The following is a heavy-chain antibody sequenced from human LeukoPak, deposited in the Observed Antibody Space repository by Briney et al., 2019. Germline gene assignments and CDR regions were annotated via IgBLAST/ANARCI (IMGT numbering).Heavy chain of an antibody. V-gene: IGHV3-7*01. CDR2: VGRDGSEK. Sequence: GSLRLSCVASGFTFSDYWMTWVRQVPGKGLEWVANVGRDGSEKNYVDSVKGRFTISRDNAKKSLYLEMNSLRVEDTALYYCAKVGAWELQRVFENWGQGTLVTVSS. D-gene: IGHD1-26*01. CDR1: GFTFSDYW. CDR3: AKVGAWELQRVFEN. J-gene: IGHJ4*02.